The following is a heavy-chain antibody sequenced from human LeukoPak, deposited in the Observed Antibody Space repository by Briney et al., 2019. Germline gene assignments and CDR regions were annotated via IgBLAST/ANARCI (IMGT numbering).Heavy chain of an antibody. V-gene: IGHV4-61*02. J-gene: IGHJ5*01. D-gene: IGHD6-13*01. CDR1: GGSISSGSYY. CDR2: INTRGST. CDR3: AGDPATGYSSEVWFDS. Sequence: PSQTRSLTCTVSGGSISSGSYYWSWIRQPAGKGLEWIGRINTRGSTKYNPSLKSRVTISIDTSMNQFSLKLTSVTAADTAVYYCAGDPATGYSSEVWFDSWGQGAQVTVSS.